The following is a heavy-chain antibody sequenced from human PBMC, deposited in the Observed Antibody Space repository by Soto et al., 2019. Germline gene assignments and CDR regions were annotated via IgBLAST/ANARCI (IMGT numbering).Heavy chain of an antibody. V-gene: IGHV3-23*01. D-gene: IGHD2-21*02. Sequence: GGSLRLSRAASGFTFNTYGMTWVRQAPGKGLEWVSTVSGSGGGTYYADSVKGRFTISRVNSKNTMYLQMSNLRAEDTAVYFCARIGPYCGGDCYPDFDFWGLGTPVTVSS. J-gene: IGHJ4*02. CDR2: VSGSGGGT. CDR1: GFTFNTYG. CDR3: ARIGPYCGGDCYPDFDF.